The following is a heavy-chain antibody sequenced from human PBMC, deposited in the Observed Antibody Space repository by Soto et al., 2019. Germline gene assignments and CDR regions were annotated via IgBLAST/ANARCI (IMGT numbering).Heavy chain of an antibody. J-gene: IGHJ5*01. D-gene: IGHD3-9*01. Sequence: SATRSHTCTVSGGSISMYYGSGSRQPPEPQLELIGYIYYSGSTNYNPSLKSRVTISVDTXENHFSLNLSSLTSADTAVYYFARKKSXANTIVWFAS. CDR2: IYYSGST. CDR3: ARKKSXANTIVWFAS. CDR1: GGSISMYY. V-gene: IGHV4-59*01.